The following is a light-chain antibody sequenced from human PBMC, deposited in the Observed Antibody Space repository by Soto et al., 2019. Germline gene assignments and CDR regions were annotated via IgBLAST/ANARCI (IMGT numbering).Light chain of an antibody. V-gene: IGLV2-23*02. CDR1: SSDVGSYER. CDR3: CSSVGGPNWV. CDR2: EVN. Sequence: QSALTQPASVSGSPGQSIAISCTGTSSDVGSYERVSWYQQHPGKAPTLMIYEVNKRPSGVSNRFSGSKSGNTASLTISGLHAEDEADYYCCSSVGGPNWVFGGGTKLTVL. J-gene: IGLJ3*02.